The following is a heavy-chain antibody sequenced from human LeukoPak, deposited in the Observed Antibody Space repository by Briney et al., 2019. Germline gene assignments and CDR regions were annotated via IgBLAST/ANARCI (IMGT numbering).Heavy chain of an antibody. V-gene: IGHV3-21*01. D-gene: IGHD3-22*01. CDR2: INSGGSTT. J-gene: IGHJ4*02. CDR3: LRGDSRDF. CDR1: GFTFSTYT. Sequence: GGSLRLSCAASGFTFSTYTMNWARQAPGKGLEGVSSINSGGSTTQYADSVKGRFTISRDNAQNSLYLQMNSLRVDDAAVYYCLRGDSRDFWGQGTLVTVSS.